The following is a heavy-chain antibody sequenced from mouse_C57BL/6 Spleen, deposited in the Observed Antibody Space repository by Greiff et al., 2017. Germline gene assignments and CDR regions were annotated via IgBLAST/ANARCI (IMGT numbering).Heavy chain of an antibody. CDR1: GFSFNTYS. V-gene: IGHV10-1*01. Sequence: EVNVVESGGGLVQPKGSLKLSCAASGFSFNTYSMNWVRQAPGKGLEWVARIRSKSNNYATYYADSVKDRFTISRDDSESMLYLQMNNLKTEDTAMYYCVRSIDSSGYGDYWGQGTTLTVSS. CDR2: IRSKSNNYAT. J-gene: IGHJ2*01. CDR3: VRSIDSSGYGDY. D-gene: IGHD3-2*02.